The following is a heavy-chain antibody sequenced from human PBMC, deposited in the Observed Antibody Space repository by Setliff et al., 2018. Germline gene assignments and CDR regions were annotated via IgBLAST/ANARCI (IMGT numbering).Heavy chain of an antibody. CDR3: ARDMIVDFIRGGGWFDP. Sequence: VSCKASGGTFSSYAISWVRQAPGQGLEWMGGIIPIFGTANYAQKFQGRVTITADESTSTAYMELSSLRSEDTAVYYCARDMIVDFIRGGGWFDPWGQGTLVTVSS. J-gene: IGHJ5*02. D-gene: IGHD3-22*01. CDR2: IIPIFGTA. CDR1: GGTFSSYA. V-gene: IGHV1-69*01.